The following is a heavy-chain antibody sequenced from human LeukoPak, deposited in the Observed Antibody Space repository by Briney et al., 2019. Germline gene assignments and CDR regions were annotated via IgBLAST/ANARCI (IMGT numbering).Heavy chain of an antibody. Sequence: SETLSLTCAVYGGSFSGYYWSWIREPPGKGLEWIGEINHSGSTNYNPSLKSRVTISVDTSKNQFSLKLSSVTAADTAVYYCARDAFGYEEAWFDPWGQGTLVTVSS. CDR3: ARDAFGYEEAWFDP. D-gene: IGHD5-18*01. CDR1: GGSFSGYY. V-gene: IGHV4-34*01. CDR2: INHSGST. J-gene: IGHJ5*02.